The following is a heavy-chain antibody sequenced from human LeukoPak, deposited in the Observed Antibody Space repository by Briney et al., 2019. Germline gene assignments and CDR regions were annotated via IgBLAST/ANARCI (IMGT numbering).Heavy chain of an antibody. D-gene: IGHD3-22*01. CDR1: GYTFTSYG. J-gene: IGHJ1*01. CDR3: ARASTPLSGYPEYFQH. V-gene: IGHV1-18*01. Sequence: ASVKVSCKASGYTFTSYGISWVRQAPGQGLEWMGWISAYNGNTNYAQKLQGRVTMTTDTSTSTAYMELRSLRSDDTAVYYCARASTPLSGYPEYFQHWGQGTLVTVSS. CDR2: ISAYNGNT.